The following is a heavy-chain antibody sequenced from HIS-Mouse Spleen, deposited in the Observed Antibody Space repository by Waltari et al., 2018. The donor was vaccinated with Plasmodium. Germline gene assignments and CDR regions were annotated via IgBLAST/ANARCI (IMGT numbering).Heavy chain of an antibody. V-gene: IGHV3-7*01. D-gene: IGHD6-13*01. CDR2: IKQDGSEK. CDR3: ASSWYWYFDL. Sequence: EVQLVESGGGLVTPGGSLRRSCAASGLTFSSYWMSWVRQAPGQGLEWVANIKQDGSEKYYVDSVKGRFTISRDNAKNSLYLQMNSLRAEDTAVYYCASSWYWYFDLWGRGTLVTVSS. J-gene: IGHJ2*01. CDR1: GLTFSSYW.